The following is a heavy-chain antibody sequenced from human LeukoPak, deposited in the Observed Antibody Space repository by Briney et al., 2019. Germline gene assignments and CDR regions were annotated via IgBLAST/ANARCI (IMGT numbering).Heavy chain of an antibody. Sequence: GGSLRLSCAASGFTFSSYGMHWVRQAPGKGLEWVAFIRYDGSNKYYADSVKGRFTISRDNSKNTLYLQMNSLRAEDTAVYYCARGARFGELLDAFDIWGQGTMVTVSS. D-gene: IGHD3-10*01. CDR2: IRYDGSNK. CDR3: ARGARFGELLDAFDI. CDR1: GFTFSSYG. V-gene: IGHV3-30*02. J-gene: IGHJ3*02.